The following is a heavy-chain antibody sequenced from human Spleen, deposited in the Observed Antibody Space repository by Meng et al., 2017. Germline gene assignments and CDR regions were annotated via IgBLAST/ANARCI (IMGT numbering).Heavy chain of an antibody. CDR3: ARGPTTMAHDFDY. J-gene: IGHJ4*02. V-gene: IGHV4-34*01. Sequence: GQLPESGPVLLKPSETLSLTCVVSGGSFSDYYWSWIRQPPGKGLEWIGEINHSGSTNYNPSLESRATISVDTSQNNLSLKLSSVTAADSAVYYCARGPTTMAHDFDYWGQGTLVTVSS. CDR2: INHSGST. D-gene: IGHD4-11*01. CDR1: GGSFSDYY.